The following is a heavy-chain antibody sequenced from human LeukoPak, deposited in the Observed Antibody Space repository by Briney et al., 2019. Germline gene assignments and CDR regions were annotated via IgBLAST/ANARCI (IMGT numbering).Heavy chain of an antibody. CDR2: ISYDGSNK. V-gene: IGHV3-30*04. CDR3: ARGTYYYGSGSSIYGMDV. D-gene: IGHD3-10*01. CDR1: GFTFSSYA. Sequence: PGRSLRLSCAASGFTFSSYAMHWVRQAPGKGLEWVAVISYDGSNKYYADSVKGRFTISRDNSKNTLYLQMNSLRAEDTAVYYCARGTYYYGSGSSIYGMDVWGQGTTVTVSS. J-gene: IGHJ6*02.